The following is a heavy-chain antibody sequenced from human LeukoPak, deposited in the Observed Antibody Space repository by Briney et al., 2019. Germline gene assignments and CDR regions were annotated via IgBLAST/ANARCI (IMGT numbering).Heavy chain of an antibody. J-gene: IGHJ4*02. CDR2: ISGGGGNT. CDR3: AKDFQDSSTYTHFDY. D-gene: IGHD2/OR15-2a*01. Sequence: GGSLRLSCAASGFTFSSYAMSWVRQAPEKGLEWVSTISGGGGNTYYADSVKGRFTISRDNSKNTLYLQMNSLRAEDTAIYYCAKDFQDSSTYTHFDYWGQGTLVTVSS. V-gene: IGHV3-23*01. CDR1: GFTFSSYA.